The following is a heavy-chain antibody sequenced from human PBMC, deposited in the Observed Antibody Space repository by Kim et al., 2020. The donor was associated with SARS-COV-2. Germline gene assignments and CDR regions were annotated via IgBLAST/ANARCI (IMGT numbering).Heavy chain of an antibody. CDR3: ARANYGNYYYGMDV. Sequence: GGSLRLSCAASGFTFSSYAMHLVRQAPGKGLEWVAVISYDGSNKYYADSVKGRFTISRDNSKNTLYLQMNSLRAEDTAVYYCARANYGNYYYGMDVWGQGTTVTVSS. J-gene: IGHJ6*02. D-gene: IGHD3-10*01. CDR2: ISYDGSNK. CDR1: GFTFSSYA. V-gene: IGHV3-30*04.